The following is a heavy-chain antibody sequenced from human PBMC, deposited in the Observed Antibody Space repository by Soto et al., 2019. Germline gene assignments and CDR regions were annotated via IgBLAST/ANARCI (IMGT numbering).Heavy chain of an antibody. V-gene: IGHV3-15*07. J-gene: IGHJ3*02. CDR2: IKSKTDGGTT. CDR3: TTGAGELSSDAFDI. D-gene: IGHD1-26*01. CDR1: SVSNAW. Sequence: SVSNAWMNWVRQAPGKGLEWVGRIKSKTDGGTTDYAAPVKGRFTISRDDSKNTLYLQMNSMKTEDTAVYYCTTGAGELSSDAFDIWGQGTMVTVSS.